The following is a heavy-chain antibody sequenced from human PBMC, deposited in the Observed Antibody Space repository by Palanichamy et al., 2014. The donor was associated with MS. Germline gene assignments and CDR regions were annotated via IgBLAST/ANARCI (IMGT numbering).Heavy chain of an antibody. V-gene: IGHV3-33*01. J-gene: IGHJ2*01. CDR2: IWYDGTNK. CDR3: ARDRVGSGGPPWYFDL. Sequence: QVQLVESGGGVVQPGRSLRLSCAASGFTFSTYAMHWVRQAPGKGLEWVAVIWYDGTNKYYADSVKGRFTISRDNSKNTLYLQMNSLRAEDTAVFYCARDRVGSGGPPWYFDLWGRGTLVTVSS. CDR1: GFTFSTYA. D-gene: IGHD1-26*01.